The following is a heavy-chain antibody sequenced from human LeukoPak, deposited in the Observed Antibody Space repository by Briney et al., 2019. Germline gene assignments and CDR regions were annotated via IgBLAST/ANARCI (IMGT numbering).Heavy chain of an antibody. CDR1: GGSISSGSYY. CDR3: ARERDLGTHIDY. D-gene: IGHD3-16*01. J-gene: IGHJ4*02. V-gene: IGHV4-61*02. Sequence: SEILSLTCTVSGGSISSGSYYWSWIRQPAGKGLEWIGRIYTSGSTNYNPSLKSRVTISVDTSKNQFSLKLSSVTAADTAVYYCARERDLGTHIDYWGQGTLVTVSS. CDR2: IYTSGST.